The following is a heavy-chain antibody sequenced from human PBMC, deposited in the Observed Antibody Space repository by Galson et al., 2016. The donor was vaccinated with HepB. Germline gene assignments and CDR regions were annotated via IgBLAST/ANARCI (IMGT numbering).Heavy chain of an antibody. CDR2: IYNSGGAV. CDR1: GFTFSHAW. V-gene: IGHV3-11*04. Sequence: SLRLSCAASGFTFSHAWMSWVRQAPGKGLEWIADIYNSGGAVYYPDSVRGRFTISRDNAKNSLYLQMNSRRDEETAVYYCATGLTTFEHWGQGTLVTVSS. D-gene: IGHD1-1*01. CDR3: ATGLTTFEH. J-gene: IGHJ4*02.